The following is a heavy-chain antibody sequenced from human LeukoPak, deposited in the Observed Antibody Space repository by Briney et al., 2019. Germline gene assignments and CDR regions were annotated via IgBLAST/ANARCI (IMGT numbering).Heavy chain of an antibody. J-gene: IGHJ5*02. CDR3: ATISPGRFLEWLERPCNWFDP. Sequence: ASVKVSCKVSGYTFTDYYMHWVQQAPGKGLEWMGLVDPEDGETIYAEKFQGRVTITADTSTDTAYMELSSLRSEDTAVYYCATISPGRFLEWLERPCNWFDPWGQGTLVTVSS. CDR2: VDPEDGET. CDR1: GYTFTDYY. V-gene: IGHV1-69-2*01. D-gene: IGHD3-3*01.